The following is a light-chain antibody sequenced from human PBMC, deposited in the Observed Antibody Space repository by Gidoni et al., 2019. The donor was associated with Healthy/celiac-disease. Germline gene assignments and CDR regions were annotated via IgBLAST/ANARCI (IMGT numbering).Light chain of an antibody. CDR3: QQYKNWPPYT. J-gene: IGKJ2*01. V-gene: IGKV3-15*01. CDR2: GAS. Sequence: EIETTKPPATPSASPGDRATLSCRASQSVDSNLAWYQMKPGQAPRLLIYGASPRATGIPARFSGSASGTGFTLTISNLQSEDFAVYYCQQYKNWPPYTFGQXTKLEIK. CDR1: QSVDSN.